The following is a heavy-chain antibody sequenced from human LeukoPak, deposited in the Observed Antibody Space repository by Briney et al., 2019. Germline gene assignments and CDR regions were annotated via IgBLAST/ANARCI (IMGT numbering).Heavy chain of an antibody. CDR2: IYHSGST. D-gene: IGHD3-3*01. J-gene: IGHJ4*02. Sequence: PSETLSLTCTVSGGSISSGGYYWSWIRQPPGKGLEWIGYIYHSGSTYYNPSLKSRVTISVDRSKNQFSLKLSSVTAADTAVYYCARGTLRYYDFNLYYFDYWGQGTLVTVSS. CDR1: GGSISSGGYY. CDR3: ARGTLRYYDFNLYYFDY. V-gene: IGHV4-30-2*01.